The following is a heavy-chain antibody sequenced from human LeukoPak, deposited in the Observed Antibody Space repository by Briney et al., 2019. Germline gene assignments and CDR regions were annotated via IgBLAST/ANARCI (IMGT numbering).Heavy chain of an antibody. CDR2: IYHSGST. V-gene: IGHV4-4*02. J-gene: IGHJ4*02. Sequence: SGTLSLTCAVSGGSISSSNWWSWVRQPPGKGLEWIGEIYHSGSTNYNPSLKSRVTISVDTSKNQFSLKLSSVTAADTAVYYCAGGPWELWFLYWGQGTLVTVSS. CDR3: AGGPWELWFLY. D-gene: IGHD5-18*01. CDR1: GGSISSSNW.